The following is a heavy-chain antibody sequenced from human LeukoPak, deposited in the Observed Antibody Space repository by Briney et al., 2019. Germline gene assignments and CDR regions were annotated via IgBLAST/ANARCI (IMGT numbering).Heavy chain of an antibody. CDR3: AKPLNIGWYYFDY. CDR2: ISGTGVKT. D-gene: IGHD6-19*01. CDR1: GFTFSTYA. V-gene: IGHV3-23*01. Sequence: PGGSLRLSCAAPGFTFSTYAMNWVRPAPGKGLEWVSTISGTGVKTYYADSVKGRFTISRDNSKNMLYLQMNSLRAEDTAVYYCAKPLNIGWYYFDYWGQGTLVTVSS. J-gene: IGHJ4*02.